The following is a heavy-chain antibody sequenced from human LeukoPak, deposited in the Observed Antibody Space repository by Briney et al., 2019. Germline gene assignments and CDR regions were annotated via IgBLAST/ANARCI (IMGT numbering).Heavy chain of an antibody. V-gene: IGHV3-66*01. CDR1: GFTVSSNY. D-gene: IGHD2-15*01. Sequence: QSGGSLRLSCAASGFTVSSNYVSWVRQAPGKGLEWVSAIYSGGSTYYADSVKGRFTISRDSSKNTLYLQMNSLRAEDTAVYYCAREIVVVVAATNSYYYYAMDVWGQGTTVTVSS. CDR3: AREIVVVVAATNSYYYYAMDV. CDR2: IYSGGST. J-gene: IGHJ6*02.